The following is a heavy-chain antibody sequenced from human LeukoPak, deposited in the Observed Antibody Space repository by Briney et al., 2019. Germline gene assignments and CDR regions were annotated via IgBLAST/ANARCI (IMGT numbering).Heavy chain of an antibody. CDR2: SYYSGST. V-gene: IGHV4-39*01. CDR1: GGSISSSSYY. Sequence: SETLSLTCTVSGGSISSSSYYWGWIRQPPGKGLEWIGSSYYSGSTYYNPSLKSRVTISVDTSKNQFSLKLSSVTAADTAVYYCARSRGAYGAYCSGGSCYPNGGHWFDPWGQGTLITVSS. J-gene: IGHJ5*02. D-gene: IGHD2-15*01. CDR3: ARSRGAYGAYCSGGSCYPNGGHWFDP.